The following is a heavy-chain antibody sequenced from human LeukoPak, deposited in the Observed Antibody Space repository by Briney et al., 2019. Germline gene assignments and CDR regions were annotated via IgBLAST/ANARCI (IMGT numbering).Heavy chain of an antibody. V-gene: IGHV4-39*07. J-gene: IGHJ4*02. D-gene: IGHD3-16*02. CDR1: GGYISSGGYY. CDR2: INHSGST. Sequence: SETLSLTCTVSGGYISSGGYYWSWIRQPPGKGLEWIGEINHSGSTNYNPSLKSRVTISVDTSKNQFSLKLSSVTAADTAVYYCARVSRGSTMITFGGVIAIDYWGQGTLVTVSS. CDR3: ARVSRGSTMITFGGVIAIDY.